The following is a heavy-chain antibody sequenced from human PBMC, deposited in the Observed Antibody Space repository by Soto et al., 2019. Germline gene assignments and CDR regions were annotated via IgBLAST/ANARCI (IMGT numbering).Heavy chain of an antibody. CDR1: GYTFTGYY. Sequence: ASVKVSCKASGYTFTGYYMHWVRQAPGQGLEWMGWINPNSGGTNYAPKFQGWVTMTRDTSISTAYMELSRLRSDDTAVYYCARGGSITWDYYYMDVWGKGTTVTVSS. J-gene: IGHJ6*03. CDR3: ARGGSITWDYYYMDV. V-gene: IGHV1-2*04. CDR2: INPNSGGT. D-gene: IGHD1-20*01.